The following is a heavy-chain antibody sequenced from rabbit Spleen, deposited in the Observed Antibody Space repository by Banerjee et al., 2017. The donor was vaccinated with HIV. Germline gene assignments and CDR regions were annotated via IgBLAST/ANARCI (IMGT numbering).Heavy chain of an antibody. V-gene: IGHV1S7*01. D-gene: IGHD4-1*01. J-gene: IGHJ4*01. CDR1: GFTLSGYW. Sequence: QSLEESGGDLVKPGASLTLTCTASGFTLSGYWICWVRQAPGTGLEWIGYIDPVFGITYYANWVNGRFTISSHNAQNTLFLQLNSLTAADTATYFCVREVAAKFNLWGPGTLVTVS. CDR3: VREVAAKFNL. CDR2: IDPVFGIT.